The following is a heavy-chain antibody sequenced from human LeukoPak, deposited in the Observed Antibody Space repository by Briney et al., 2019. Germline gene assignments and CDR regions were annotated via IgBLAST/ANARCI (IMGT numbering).Heavy chain of an antibody. Sequence: ASVKVSCKASGGTFSSYAISWVRQAPGQGLEWMGSIIPIFGTANYAQKFQGRVTITADKSTSTAYMALSSLRSEDTAVYYCARDGYYYDSSGTPPDYWGQGTLVTVSS. CDR2: IIPIFGTA. V-gene: IGHV1-69*06. D-gene: IGHD3-22*01. CDR1: GGTFSSYA. CDR3: ARDGYYYDSSGTPPDY. J-gene: IGHJ4*02.